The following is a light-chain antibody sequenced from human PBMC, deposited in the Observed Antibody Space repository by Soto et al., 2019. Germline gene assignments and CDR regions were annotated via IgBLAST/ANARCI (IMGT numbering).Light chain of an antibody. V-gene: IGKV1-9*01. CDR1: QGVRSY. J-gene: IGKJ1*01. CDR2: GAS. Sequence: DIQMTQSPSTLSGSVGDRVTITCRASQGVRSYLAWFQQRPGKAPKLLIFGASTLQNGVPARFSGGGFGTELTLTITSLQPEDFATYYCHQVYTYPRTFGQGTKVDIK. CDR3: HQVYTYPRT.